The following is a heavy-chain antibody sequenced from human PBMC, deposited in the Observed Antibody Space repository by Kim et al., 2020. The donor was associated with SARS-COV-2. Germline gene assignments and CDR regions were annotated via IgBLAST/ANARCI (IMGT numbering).Heavy chain of an antibody. Sequence: ASVKVSCKASGYTFTSYAMHWVRQAPGQRLEWMGWINAGNGNTKYSQKFQGRVTITRDTSASTAYMELSSLRSEDTAVYYCAREGSFYGGNSYYDYWGQGTLVTVSS. D-gene: IGHD4-17*01. J-gene: IGHJ4*02. V-gene: IGHV1-3*01. CDR2: INAGNGNT. CDR1: GYTFTSYA. CDR3: AREGSFYGGNSYYDY.